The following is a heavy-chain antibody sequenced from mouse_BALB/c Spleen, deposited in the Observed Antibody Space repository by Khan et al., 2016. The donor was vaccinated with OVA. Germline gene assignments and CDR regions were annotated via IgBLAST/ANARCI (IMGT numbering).Heavy chain of an antibody. CDR3: AGWFAY. J-gene: IGHJ3*01. Sequence: EVQLVESGPGLVKPSQSLSLTCTVTGYSITSDYAWNWIRQFPGNKLEWMGYINYSGGTSYPPSLKSRISITRDTSKIQFFLQLNSVTTEDSATYDCAGWFAYWGQGTLVTVS. CDR2: INYSGGT. V-gene: IGHV3-2*02. CDR1: GYSITSDYA.